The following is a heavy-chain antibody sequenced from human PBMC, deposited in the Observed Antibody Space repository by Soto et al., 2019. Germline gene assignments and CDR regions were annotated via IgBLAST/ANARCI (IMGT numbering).Heavy chain of an antibody. J-gene: IGHJ3*02. D-gene: IGHD6-13*01. V-gene: IGHV4-38-2*01. CDR2: IYHSGST. CDR3: ARQDSSPPDAFDI. Sequence: PSETLSLTCAVSGYSISSGYYWGWIRQPPGKGLEWIGSIYHSGSTYYNPSLKSRVTISVDTSKNQFSLKLSSVTAADTAVYYCARQDSSPPDAFDIWGQGTMVTV. CDR1: GYSISSGYY.